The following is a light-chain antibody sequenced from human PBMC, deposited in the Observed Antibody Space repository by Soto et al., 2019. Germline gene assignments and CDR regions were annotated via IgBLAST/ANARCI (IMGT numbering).Light chain of an antibody. CDR3: QQCYMGWT. Sequence: IQMTQSPSTLSASVGDRVTNTCRASQSIGRFLAWYQHQPGKAPKLLIYDASTLESGVPSRFSGTGSGTEFTFSITSLQPEDFGTYYCQQCYMGWTFGQGTKVDIK. CDR2: DAS. J-gene: IGKJ1*01. V-gene: IGKV1-5*01. CDR1: QSIGRF.